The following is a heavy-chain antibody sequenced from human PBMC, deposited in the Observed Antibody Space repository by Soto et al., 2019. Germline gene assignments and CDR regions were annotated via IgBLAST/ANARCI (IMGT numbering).Heavy chain of an antibody. CDR1: GYSFPNSY. CDR3: ARREGVAVPGWHHFYTHDGMDV. V-gene: IGHV5-51*03. Sequence: EVQMVQSGAEVKKQGASMKISCRGFGYSFPNSYIAWVRQMTGKGLEWMGIIYPVDSHTRYSPSFQGQVTITVDKSISTAYLQWRRLKASDTARYYCARREGVAVPGWHHFYTHDGMDVWGQGTTVTVSS. J-gene: IGHJ6*02. D-gene: IGHD2-21*02. CDR2: IYPVDSHT.